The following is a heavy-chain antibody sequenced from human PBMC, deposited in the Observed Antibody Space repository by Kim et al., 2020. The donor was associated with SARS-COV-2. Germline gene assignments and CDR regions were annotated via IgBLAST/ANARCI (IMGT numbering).Heavy chain of an antibody. CDR1: GGSFSGYY. CDR3: ARGRLTMVRGQRHPHDY. V-gene: IGHV4-34*01. J-gene: IGHJ4*02. Sequence: SETLSLTCAVYGGSFSGYYWSWIRQPPGKGLEWIGEINHSGSTNYNPSLKSRVTISVDTSKNQFSLKLSSVTAADTAVYYCARGRLTMVRGQRHPHDYWGQGTLVTVSS. CDR2: INHSGST. D-gene: IGHD3-10*01.